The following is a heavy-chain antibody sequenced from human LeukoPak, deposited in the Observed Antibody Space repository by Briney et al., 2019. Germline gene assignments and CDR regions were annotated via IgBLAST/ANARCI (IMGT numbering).Heavy chain of an antibody. CDR1: GGSISSGGYY. CDR3: ARRYDYGEHFDY. D-gene: IGHD4-17*01. Sequence: PSQTLSLTCTVSGGSISSGGYYWSWIRQHPGKGLEWIGYIYYSGSTYYNPSLKSRVTISVDTSKNQFSLKLSSVTAADTAVYYCARRYDYGEHFDYWGQGTLVTVSS. CDR2: IYYSGST. J-gene: IGHJ4*02. V-gene: IGHV4-31*03.